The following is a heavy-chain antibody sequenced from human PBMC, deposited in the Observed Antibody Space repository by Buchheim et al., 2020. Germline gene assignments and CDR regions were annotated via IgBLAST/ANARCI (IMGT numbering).Heavy chain of an antibody. CDR2: ISYDGSNK. D-gene: IGHD3-10*01. J-gene: IGHJ4*02. CDR1: GFTFSSYG. CDR3: AKSMVRGVMVDY. V-gene: IGHV3-30*18. Sequence: QVQLVESGGGVVQPGRSLRLSCAASGFTFSSYGMHWVRQAPGKGLEWVAVISYDGSNKYYADSVKGRFTISRDNSKHKLDLQMNSLRAEDTAVYYCAKSMVRGVMVDYWGQGTL.